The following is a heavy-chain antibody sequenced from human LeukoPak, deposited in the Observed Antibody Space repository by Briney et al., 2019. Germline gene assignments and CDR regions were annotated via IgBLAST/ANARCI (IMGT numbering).Heavy chain of an antibody. D-gene: IGHD3-22*01. J-gene: IGHJ4*02. CDR2: VSGGGTDT. V-gene: IGHV3-23*01. Sequence: QSGGSLRLSCTGSGFNFSAHLMTWVRQVPGKGLGWVSSVSGGGTDTYYADSVKGRFIVSRDDSKSTIYLVMNGLTVEDTATYFCARDQWFDGFDLWGQGTLATVSS. CDR1: GFNFSAHL. CDR3: ARDQWFDGFDL.